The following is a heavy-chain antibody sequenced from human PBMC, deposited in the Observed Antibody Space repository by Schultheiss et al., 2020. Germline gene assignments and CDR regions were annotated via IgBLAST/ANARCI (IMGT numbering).Heavy chain of an antibody. J-gene: IGHJ3*02. CDR3: ARERYSGSYKAFDI. V-gene: IGHV3-66*01. CDR1: GFTVSSNY. CDR2: IYSGGST. Sequence: GGSLRLSCAASGFTVSSNYMSWVRQAPGKGLEWVSVIYSGGSTYYADSVKGRFTISRDNSKNTLYLQMNSLRAEDTAVYYCARERYSGSYKAFDIWGQGTMVNV. D-gene: IGHD1-26*01.